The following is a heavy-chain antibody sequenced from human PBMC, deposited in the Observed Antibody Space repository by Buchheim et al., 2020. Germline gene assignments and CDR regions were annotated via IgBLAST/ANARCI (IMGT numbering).Heavy chain of an antibody. Sequence: QVLLQESGPGLLKPSETLSLTCTVSGDSLRGYYWNWIRQPPGKGLEWIGYISYGGTTQYNPTLKSRVSITLDTSKDQFYLKMNTVTAADTAKYFCARGGQTAAAVDNWFDPWSQG. J-gene: IGHJ5*02. CDR1: GDSLRGYY. V-gene: IGHV4-59*01. CDR3: ARGGQTAAAVDNWFDP. CDR2: ISYGGTT. D-gene: IGHD1-14*01.